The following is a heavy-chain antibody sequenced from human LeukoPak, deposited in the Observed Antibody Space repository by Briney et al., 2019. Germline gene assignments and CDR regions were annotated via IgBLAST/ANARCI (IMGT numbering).Heavy chain of an antibody. V-gene: IGHV3-21*01. CDR2: ISSSSTYI. CDR3: ARSLKTTVPNDRWVNY. D-gene: IGHD4-17*01. CDR1: GFTFSSYT. Sequence: GGSLRLSCAASGFTFSSYTVNWVRQAPGKGLEWVSSISSSSTYIYYADSVKGRFTISRDNAKNSLYLQMNSLRAEDTAVYYRARSLKTTVPNDRWVNYWGQGTLVTVSS. J-gene: IGHJ4*02.